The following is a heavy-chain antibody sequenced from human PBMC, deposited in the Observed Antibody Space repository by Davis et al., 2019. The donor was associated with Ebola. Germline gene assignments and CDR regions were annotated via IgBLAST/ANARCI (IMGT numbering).Heavy chain of an antibody. J-gene: IGHJ6*02. CDR3: TARPYYYYGMDV. V-gene: IGHV5-51*01. D-gene: IGHD6-6*01. CDR2: IYPGDSDT. Sequence: KVSCKGSGYSFSTYWIGWVRQMPGKGLEWMGIIYPGDSDTRYSPSFQGQVTISADKSISTAYLQWSSLKASDTAMYYCTARPYYYYGMDVWGQGTTVTVSS. CDR1: GYSFSTYW.